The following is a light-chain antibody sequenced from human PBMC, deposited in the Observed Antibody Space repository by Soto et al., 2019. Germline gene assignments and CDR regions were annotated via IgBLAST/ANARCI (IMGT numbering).Light chain of an antibody. V-gene: IGKV3-11*01. Sequence: IVLTQSPATLSLSPGNRATLSCRASQNISNYLIWYQQTLGQAPRLXIYDVSNRDAGIRARFSGSGSGADFTLTSSSLEPEDVAVDCCQQRSNSPRTFGQGTKVEIK. CDR1: QNISNY. J-gene: IGKJ1*01. CDR3: QQRSNSPRT. CDR2: DVS.